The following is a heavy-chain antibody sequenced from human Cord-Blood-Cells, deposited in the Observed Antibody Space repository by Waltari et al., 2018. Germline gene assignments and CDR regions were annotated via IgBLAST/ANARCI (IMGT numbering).Heavy chain of an antibody. CDR1: GFTLSSFG. V-gene: IGHV3-33*01. Sequence: QVQLVESGGGVVQPGRFLRLSWAASGFTLSSFGIPLVRQAPGKGLGWVAVIWYDGSNKYYADSVKGRFTISRDNSKNTLYLQMNSLRAEDTAVYYCAREGSYHFDYWGQGTLVTVSS. D-gene: IGHD1-26*01. CDR3: AREGSYHFDY. J-gene: IGHJ4*02. CDR2: IWYDGSNK.